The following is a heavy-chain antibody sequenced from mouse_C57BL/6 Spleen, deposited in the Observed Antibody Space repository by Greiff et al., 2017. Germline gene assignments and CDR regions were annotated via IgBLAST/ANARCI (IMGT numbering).Heavy chain of an antibody. CDR1: GYTFNDYN. CDR3: ARGILPYYAIDY. Sequence: VQLQQSGPELVMPGASVKMSCKASGYTFNDYNMHWVKQSHGKSLEWIGDINTNNGGTSYNQKFKGKATLTGNNSSSTAYMELRSLTSEDSAVYYCARGILPYYAIDYWGQGTSGTVSS. J-gene: IGHJ4*01. CDR2: INTNNGGT. V-gene: IGHV1-22*01. D-gene: IGHD2-10*01.